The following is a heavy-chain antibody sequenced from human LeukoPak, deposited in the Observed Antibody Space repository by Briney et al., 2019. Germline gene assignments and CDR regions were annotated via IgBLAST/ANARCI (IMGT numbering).Heavy chain of an antibody. CDR3: ARDENYGDYPQ. CDR2: IYYSGST. D-gene: IGHD4-17*01. V-gene: IGHV4-59*01. Sequence: PSETLSLTCTVSGGSISSYYWSWIRQPPGKGLEWIGNIYYSGSTNYNPSLKSRVTISVDTSKNQFSLKLSSVTAAGTAVYYCARDENYGDYPQWGQGTLVTVSS. J-gene: IGHJ4*02. CDR1: GGSISSYY.